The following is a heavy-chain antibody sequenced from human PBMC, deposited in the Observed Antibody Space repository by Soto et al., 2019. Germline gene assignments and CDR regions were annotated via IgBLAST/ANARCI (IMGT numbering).Heavy chain of an antibody. Sequence: PGGSLRLSCSVSGFTFSSYSMNWFRQAPGKGLEWVSSISSSSSYIYYADSVKGRFTISRDNAKNSLYLQMNSLRAEDTAVYYCARVSTYYYGSGSFKYFDYWGQGTLVTVSS. D-gene: IGHD3-10*01. CDR2: ISSSSSYI. V-gene: IGHV3-21*01. CDR3: ARVSTYYYGSGSFKYFDY. CDR1: GFTFSSYS. J-gene: IGHJ4*02.